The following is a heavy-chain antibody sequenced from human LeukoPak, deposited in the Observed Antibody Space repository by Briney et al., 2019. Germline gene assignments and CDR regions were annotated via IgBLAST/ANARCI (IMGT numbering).Heavy chain of an antibody. CDR1: GGSISSYY. CDR3: ARLGITMIASSSPPDY. Sequence: PSETLSLTCTASGGSISSYYWSWIRQPPGKGLEWIGYIFYSGSTNYNPSLKSRVTISVDTSKNQFSLKLSSVTAADTAVYYCARLGITMIASSSPPDYWGQGTLVTVSS. V-gene: IGHV4-59*01. J-gene: IGHJ4*02. CDR2: IFYSGST. D-gene: IGHD3-22*01.